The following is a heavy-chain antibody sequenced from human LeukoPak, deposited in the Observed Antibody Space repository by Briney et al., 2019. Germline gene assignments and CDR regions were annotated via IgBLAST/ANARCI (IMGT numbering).Heavy chain of an antibody. J-gene: IGHJ4*02. Sequence: ASVKVSCKATGYIFSNYGISWVRQAPGQGLEWMGWISAYNGNTNYAQKLQGRVTMTTDTSTSTAYMELRSLRSDDTAVYYCARRTVATTNGVRYFDNWGQGTLVTVSS. V-gene: IGHV1-18*01. CDR2: ISAYNGNT. D-gene: IGHD5-12*01. CDR3: ARRTVATTNGVRYFDN. CDR1: GYIFSNYG.